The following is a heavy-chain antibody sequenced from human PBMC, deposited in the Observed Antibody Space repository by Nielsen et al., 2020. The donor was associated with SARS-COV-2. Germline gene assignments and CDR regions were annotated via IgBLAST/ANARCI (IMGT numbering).Heavy chain of an antibody. V-gene: IGHV3-21*01. Sequence: GESLKISCAASGFSFSTYAMNWVRQAPGKGLEWVSGITGAGGSTYHADSVKGRFTISRDNAKNSLYLQMNSLRAEDTAVYYCARDWSSGSGSSYYYYGMDVWGQGTTVTVSS. CDR1: GFSFSTYA. CDR2: ITGAGGST. D-gene: IGHD3-10*01. CDR3: ARDWSSGSGSSYYYYGMDV. J-gene: IGHJ6*02.